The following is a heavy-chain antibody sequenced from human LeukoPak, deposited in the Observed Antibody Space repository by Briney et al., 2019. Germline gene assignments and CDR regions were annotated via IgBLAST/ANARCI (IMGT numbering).Heavy chain of an antibody. V-gene: IGHV3-48*03. D-gene: IGHD3-3*01. CDR2: ISSSGSTI. CDR3: AKDVRGYYGI. CDR1: GFTFSSYE. Sequence: GGSLRLSCAASGFTFSSYEMIWVRQAPGKGLEWVSYISSSGSTIYYADSVKGRFTISRDNAKNSLYLQMNSLRAEDTAVYYCAKDVRGYYGIWGQGTLVTVSS. J-gene: IGHJ4*02.